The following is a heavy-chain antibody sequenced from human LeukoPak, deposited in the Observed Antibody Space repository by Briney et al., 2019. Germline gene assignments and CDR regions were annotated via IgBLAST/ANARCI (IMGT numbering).Heavy chain of an antibody. V-gene: IGHV3-74*01. D-gene: IGHD4-11*01. CDR1: GFTFSDYW. J-gene: IGHJ4*02. Sequence: GGSLRLSCAASGFTFSDYWMHWVRDAPGKGLMWVSRIAGDRGSISYADSVKGRFTISRDNSKNTLYLQVNSLRAEDTAVYYCAKAKSYYSNYDYWGQGTLVTVSS. CDR2: IAGDRGSI. CDR3: AKAKSYYSNYDY.